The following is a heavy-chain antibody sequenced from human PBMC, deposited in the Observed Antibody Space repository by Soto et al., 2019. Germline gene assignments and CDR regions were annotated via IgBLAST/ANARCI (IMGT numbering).Heavy chain of an antibody. D-gene: IGHD5-12*01. J-gene: IGHJ3*01. CDR3: AKSTGVLSTTVGAFDV. CDR2: ISGSGADS. V-gene: IGHV3-23*01. Sequence: EVQLLESGGGLVQPGGSLRLSCTASGFTFSRYAMSWVRQAPGKGLERVSAISGSGADSYDSDSVKGRFIISRDNSKNTLSLQMNSLRAEDTAVYYCAKSTGVLSTTVGAFDVWGQGTMVTVSS. CDR1: GFTFSRYA.